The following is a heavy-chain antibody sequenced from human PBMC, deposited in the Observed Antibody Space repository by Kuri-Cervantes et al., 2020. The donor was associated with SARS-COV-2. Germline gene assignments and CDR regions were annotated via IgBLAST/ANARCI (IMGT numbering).Heavy chain of an antibody. V-gene: IGHV3-48*03. CDR2: ISSSGSTI. Sequence: GGSLRLSCAASGFTFSSYEMNWVRQAPGKGLEWVSYISSSGSTIYYADSVKGRFTISRDNAKNSLYLQMNSLRAEDTAVYYCARTTYGSGSYWDDAFDIWGQGTMVTVSS. CDR3: ARTTYGSGSYWDDAFDI. CDR1: GFTFSSYE. J-gene: IGHJ3*02. D-gene: IGHD3-10*01.